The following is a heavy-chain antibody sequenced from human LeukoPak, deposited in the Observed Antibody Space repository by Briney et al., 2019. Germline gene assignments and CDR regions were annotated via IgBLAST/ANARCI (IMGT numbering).Heavy chain of an antibody. CDR1: GYSISSGYY. D-gene: IGHD2-21*02. Sequence: PSETLSLTCTVSGYSISSGYYWGWVRQPPGKGLEWIGNIYSSGSTYYNSSLKSRVTISIDTSNNQVSLKMSSMTAADTAVYYCAKSDGYGLIDSWGQGTLVIVSS. CDR3: AKSDGYGLIDS. J-gene: IGHJ5*01. CDR2: IYSSGST. V-gene: IGHV4-38-2*02.